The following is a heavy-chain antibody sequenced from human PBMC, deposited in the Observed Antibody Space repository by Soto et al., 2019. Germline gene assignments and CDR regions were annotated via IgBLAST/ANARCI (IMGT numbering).Heavy chain of an antibody. Sequence: QVQLVQSGAEVKKPGASVKVSCKASGYTFTSYDINWVRQATGQGLEWMGWMNPNSGNTGYAQKFQGRVTMTRNTYISAAYMELSSVKSEDTDVYYCARGRSVEDLFDIGGKGTMVTVSS. CDR1: GYTFTSYD. CDR3: ARGRSVEDLFDI. D-gene: IGHD2-15*01. CDR2: MNPNSGNT. J-gene: IGHJ3*02. V-gene: IGHV1-8*01.